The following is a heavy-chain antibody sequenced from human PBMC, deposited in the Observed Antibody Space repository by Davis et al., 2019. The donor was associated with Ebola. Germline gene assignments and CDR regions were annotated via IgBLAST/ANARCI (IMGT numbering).Heavy chain of an antibody. D-gene: IGHD2-15*01. CDR3: ARGGYCSGGSCHEEANGMDV. V-gene: IGHV4-4*07. CDR2: IYTSGST. J-gene: IGHJ6*02. CDR1: GGSISSYY. Sequence: PGGSLRLSCTVSGGSISSYYWSWIRQPAGKGLEWIGRIYTSGSTNYNPSLKSRVTMSVDTSKNQFSLKLSSVTAADTAVYYCARGGYCSGGSCHEEANGMDVWGQGTTVTVSS.